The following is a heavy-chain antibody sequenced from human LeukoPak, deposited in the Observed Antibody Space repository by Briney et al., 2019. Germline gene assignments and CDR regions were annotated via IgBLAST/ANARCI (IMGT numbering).Heavy chain of an antibody. CDR3: AKSPITTFAEF. J-gene: IGHJ4*02. CDR2: ITSSSSII. CDR1: GFTFSSYT. V-gene: IGHV3-48*04. Sequence: GGSLRLSCAASGFTFSSYTMNWVRQAPGKGLEWISYITSSSSIISYADSVKGRFTISKDNAKNTVYLQMNSLRAEDTAIYHCAKSPITTFAEFWGQGTLVTVSS. D-gene: IGHD3-10*02.